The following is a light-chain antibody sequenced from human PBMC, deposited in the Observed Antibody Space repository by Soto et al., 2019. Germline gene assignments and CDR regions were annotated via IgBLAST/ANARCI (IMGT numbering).Light chain of an antibody. Sequence: QSVMTQPPSVSAAPGQRVTISCSGSSSNIGGNSVSWYQQLPGTAPKLLIYDDDKRPSGIPDRFSGSKSGTSATLGITGFQTGDEADHYCGSWDSSLSAYDFGTGTKLTVL. CDR3: GSWDSSLSAYD. J-gene: IGLJ1*01. CDR2: DDD. V-gene: IGLV1-51*01. CDR1: SSNIGGNS.